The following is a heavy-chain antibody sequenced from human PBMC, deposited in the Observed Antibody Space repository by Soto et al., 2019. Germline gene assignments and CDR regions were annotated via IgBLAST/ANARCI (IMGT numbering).Heavy chain of an antibody. CDR3: ARGGRYCSGGSCVYWYFGL. V-gene: IGHV4-31*03. CDR1: GGSISSDGYY. D-gene: IGHD2-15*01. Sequence: SETLSLTCTVSGGSISSDGYYWSWIRQHPGKGLEWIGYIYYSGSTYYNPSLKSRDTISVDTSKNQFSLKLSSVTAADTAVYYCARGGRYCSGGSCVYWYFGLWGRGTLVTVSS. CDR2: IYYSGST. J-gene: IGHJ2*01.